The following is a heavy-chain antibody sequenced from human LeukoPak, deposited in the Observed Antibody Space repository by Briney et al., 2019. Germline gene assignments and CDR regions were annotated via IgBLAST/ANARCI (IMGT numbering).Heavy chain of an antibody. V-gene: IGHV3-74*01. D-gene: IGHD4-11*01. J-gene: IGHJ4*02. CDR1: GFTFSNYW. Sequence: GGSLRLSCAASGFTFSNYWMHWVRHAPGKGLLSVSRINSDGSSTNYADSVEGRFTISRDNAKNTLYLQMNSLRAEDTAVYYCARDLGVGVTTRKAFDYRGQGTLVTVSS. CDR3: ARDLGVGVTTRKAFDY. CDR2: INSDGSST.